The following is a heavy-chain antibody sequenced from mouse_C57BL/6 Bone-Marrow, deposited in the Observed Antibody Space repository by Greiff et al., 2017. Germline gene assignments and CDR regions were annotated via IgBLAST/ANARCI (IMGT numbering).Heavy chain of an antibody. J-gene: IGHJ3*01. V-gene: IGHV1-42*01. CDR2: INPSTGGT. Sequence: VQLQQSGPELVKPGASVKISCKASGSSFTGYYMNWVKQSPEKSLEWIGEINPSTGGTTYNQKFKAKATLTVDKSSSTAYMQLKSLTSEDSAVYYCAEANWAWFAYWGQGTLVTVSA. D-gene: IGHD4-1*01. CDR1: GSSFTGYY. CDR3: AEANWAWFAY.